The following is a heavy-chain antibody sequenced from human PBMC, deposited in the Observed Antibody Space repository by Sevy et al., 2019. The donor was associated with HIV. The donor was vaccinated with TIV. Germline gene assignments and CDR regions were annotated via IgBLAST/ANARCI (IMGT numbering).Heavy chain of an antibody. J-gene: IGHJ3*02. D-gene: IGHD6-13*01. CDR1: GFTFSSYA. Sequence: GGSLRLSCAASGFTFSSYAMHWVRQAPGKGLEWVANIKEDGREKNYVDSVKGRFTISRDNAKNSLYLQMNSLRAEDTAVYYCARDAMQPGILDHAFDIWGQGTMVTVSS. CDR3: ARDAMQPGILDHAFDI. CDR2: IKEDGREK. V-gene: IGHV3-7*01.